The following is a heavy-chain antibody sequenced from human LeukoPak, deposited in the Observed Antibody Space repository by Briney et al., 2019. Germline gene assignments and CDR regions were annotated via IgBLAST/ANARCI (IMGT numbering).Heavy chain of an antibody. J-gene: IGHJ4*02. CDR3: ARSIQLWSYFDY. D-gene: IGHD5-18*01. CDR1: GYTFTGYY. Sequence: ASAKVSCKASGYTFTGYYMHWVRQAPGQGLEWMGWINPNSGGTNYSQKFQGRVTMTRDTSISTAYMDLSRLRSDDTAVYYCARSIQLWSYFDYWGQGTLVTVSS. CDR2: INPNSGGT. V-gene: IGHV1-2*02.